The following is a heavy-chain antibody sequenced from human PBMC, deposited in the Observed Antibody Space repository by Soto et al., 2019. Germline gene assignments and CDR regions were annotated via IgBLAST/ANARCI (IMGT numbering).Heavy chain of an antibody. CDR3: ARLEWYYDILTGNSQLDFDP. V-gene: IGHV4-59*08. Sequence: PSETLSLTCTVSGGSISSYYWSWIRQPPGKGLEWIGYIYYSGSTNYNPSLKSRVTISVDTSKNQFSLKLSSVTAAGTAVYYCARLEWYYDILTGNSQLDFDPWGQGTLVTVSS. D-gene: IGHD3-9*01. CDR1: GGSISSYY. J-gene: IGHJ5*02. CDR2: IYYSGST.